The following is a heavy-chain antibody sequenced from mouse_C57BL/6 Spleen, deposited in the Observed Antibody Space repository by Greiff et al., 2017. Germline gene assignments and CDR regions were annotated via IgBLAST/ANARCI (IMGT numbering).Heavy chain of an antibody. CDR1: GFTFSDYG. Sequence: DVHPVESGGGLVKPGGSLKLSCAASGFTFSDYGMHWVRQAPEKGLEWVAYISSGSSTIYYADTVKGRFTISRDNAKNTLFLQMTRLRSEDTALYYCARRGITTLVADYFDYWGQGTTLTVSS. V-gene: IGHV5-17*01. CDR3: ARRGITTLVADYFDY. J-gene: IGHJ2*01. CDR2: ISSGSSTI. D-gene: IGHD1-1*01.